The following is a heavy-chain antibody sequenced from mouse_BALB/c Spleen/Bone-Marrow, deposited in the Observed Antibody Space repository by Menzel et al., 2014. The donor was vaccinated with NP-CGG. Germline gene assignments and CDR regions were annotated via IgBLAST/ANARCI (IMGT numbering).Heavy chain of an antibody. CDR2: ISSGGSYT. CDR1: GFTFSSYG. V-gene: IGHV5-6*01. Sequence: EVKLVESGGDLVKPGGSLKLSCAASGFTFSSYGMSWVRQTPDKRLEWVATISSGGSYTYYPDSVKGRFTISRDNAKNTLYLQMSSLKSKDTAMYYCARQTYYDYDGYFDYWGQGTTLTVSS. CDR3: ARQTYYDYDGYFDY. J-gene: IGHJ2*01. D-gene: IGHD2-4*01.